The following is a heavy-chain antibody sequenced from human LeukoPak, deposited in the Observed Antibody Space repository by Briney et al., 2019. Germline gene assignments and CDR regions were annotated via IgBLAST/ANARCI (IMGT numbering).Heavy chain of an antibody. CDR1: GFTFSSYA. Sequence: GGSLRLSCAASGFTFSSYAMSWVRQAPGKGLEWVSAISGSGGSTYYADSVKGRFTISRDNSKNTLYLQMNSLRAEDTAGYYWAKDLGGYSYGYERLFNYWGQGTLVTVSS. V-gene: IGHV3-23*01. J-gene: IGHJ4*02. D-gene: IGHD5-18*01. CDR3: AKDLGGYSYGYERLFNY. CDR2: ISGSGGST.